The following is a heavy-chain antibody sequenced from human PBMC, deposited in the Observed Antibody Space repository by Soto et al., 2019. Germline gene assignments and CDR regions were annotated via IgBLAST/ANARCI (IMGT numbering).Heavy chain of an antibody. D-gene: IGHD2-21*01. CDR2: ISSSGDSP. V-gene: IGHV3-23*01. CDR1: GFTFSNYA. Sequence: EVQLLESGGGLVQPGGSLRRSCAASGFTFSNYAMSWVRQAPGKGLEWVSAISSSGDSPYYADSVEGRFTVSRDNSKTTLSLQMNSLRVEDAAICSSARNTIPDPHCWAHGALVAFSS. J-gene: IGHJ4*01. CDR3: ARNTIPDPHC.